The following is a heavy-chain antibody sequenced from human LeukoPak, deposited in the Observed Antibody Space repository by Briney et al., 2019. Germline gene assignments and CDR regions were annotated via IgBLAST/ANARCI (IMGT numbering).Heavy chain of an antibody. V-gene: IGHV3-21*01. J-gene: IGHJ4*02. CDR2: ISSSSSYI. CDR3: ARWPLYSSSSDY. CDR1: GFTFSSYS. Sequence: GGSLRLSCAASGFTFSSYSMNWVRQAPGKGLEWVSSISSSSSYIYYADSVKGRFTIPRDNAKNSLYLQMNSLRAEDTAVYYCARWPLYSSSSDYWGQGTLVTVSS. D-gene: IGHD6-6*01.